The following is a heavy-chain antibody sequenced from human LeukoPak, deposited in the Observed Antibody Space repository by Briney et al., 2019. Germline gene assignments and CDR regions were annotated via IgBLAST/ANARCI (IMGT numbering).Heavy chain of an antibody. CDR1: GFTFSDYY. V-gene: IGHV3-11*06. CDR2: ISSSSSYT. D-gene: IGHD2-2*01. CDR3: ARGNYGVPAAIRPPDY. Sequence: PGGSLRLSCAASGFTFSDYYMSWIRQAPGKGLEWVSYISSSSSYTNYADSVKGRFTISRDNAKNSLYLQMNSLRAEDTAVYYCARGNYGVPAAIRPPDYWGQGTLVTVSS. J-gene: IGHJ4*02.